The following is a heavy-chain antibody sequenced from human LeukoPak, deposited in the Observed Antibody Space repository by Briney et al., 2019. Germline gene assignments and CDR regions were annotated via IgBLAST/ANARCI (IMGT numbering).Heavy chain of an antibody. Sequence: SETLSFTCTVSGGSISSYYWSWIRQPPGKGLEWIGYIYYSGSTNYNPSPKSRVTISVDTSKNQFSLKLSSVTAADTAVYYCARGVPGYYYYYMDVWGKGTTVTVSS. D-gene: IGHD6-6*01. CDR1: GGSISSYY. CDR2: IYYSGST. V-gene: IGHV4-59*01. J-gene: IGHJ6*03. CDR3: ARGVPGYYYYYMDV.